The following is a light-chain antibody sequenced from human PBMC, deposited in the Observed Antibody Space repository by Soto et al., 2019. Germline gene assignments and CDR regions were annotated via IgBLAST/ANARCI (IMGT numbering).Light chain of an antibody. CDR2: GVS. Sequence: EIGMTQSPGTLSLSPGERATLSCRASQSVTSSLLAWYQQKPGQAPRLFIYGVSTRATGTPDRFSGSGSGTDFTLTISRLEPEDFAVYYCQQYEASPWTFGQGTKVEVK. V-gene: IGKV3-20*01. CDR3: QQYEASPWT. CDR1: QSVTSSL. J-gene: IGKJ1*01.